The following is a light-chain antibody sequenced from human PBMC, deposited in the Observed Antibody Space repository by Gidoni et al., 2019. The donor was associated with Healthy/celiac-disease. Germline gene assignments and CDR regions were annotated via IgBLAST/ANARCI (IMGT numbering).Light chain of an antibody. Sequence: AIQLTQSPSSLSASVGDRVTITCRGSQGISSALAWYQQKPGKAPKLLIYDASSLESGVPSRFSGSGSGTDFTLTISSLQPEDFATDYCQQFNNYPPITFGQGTRLEIK. CDR2: DAS. J-gene: IGKJ5*01. CDR3: QQFNNYPPIT. V-gene: IGKV1D-13*01. CDR1: QGISSA.